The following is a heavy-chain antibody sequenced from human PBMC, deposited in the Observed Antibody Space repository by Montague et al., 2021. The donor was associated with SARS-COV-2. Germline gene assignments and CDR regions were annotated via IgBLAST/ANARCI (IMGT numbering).Heavy chain of an antibody. V-gene: IGHV4-4*02. D-gene: IGHD1-26*01. CDR3: ARKGSGRSDLAY. CDR2: IYHTGST. Sequence: SETLSLTCVVSGDSISTANWWTWVRLPPGKGLEWVGDIYHTGSTNYKPSPMSRVSMSVDKFWNQFSLRLPSVTAADTAIYYCARKGSGRSDLAYWGQGTLVTVSS. J-gene: IGHJ4*02. CDR1: GDSISTANW.